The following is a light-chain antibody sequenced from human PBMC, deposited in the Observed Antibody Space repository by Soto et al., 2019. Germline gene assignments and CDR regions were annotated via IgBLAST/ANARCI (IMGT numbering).Light chain of an antibody. V-gene: IGLV2-14*01. Sequence: QSALTQPASVSGSPGQSITISCTGTSSDVGGYNYVSWYQHHPGKVPKLMIYEVSNRPSGVSNRFSGSKSGNTASLTISGLQAEDEAAYYCTSSTSSSTVVFGGGTKLTVL. CDR3: TSSTSSSTVV. J-gene: IGLJ2*01. CDR1: SSDVGGYNY. CDR2: EVS.